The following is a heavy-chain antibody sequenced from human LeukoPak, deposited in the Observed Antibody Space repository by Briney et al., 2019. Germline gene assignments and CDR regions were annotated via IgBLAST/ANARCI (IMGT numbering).Heavy chain of an antibody. D-gene: IGHD5-12*01. J-gene: IGHJ6*02. CDR1: GYSFTSYW. CDR3: ARRVSGYDSYYYYYVMDV. V-gene: IGHV5-51*01. Sequence: GESLKISCKGSGYSFTSYWIGWVRQMPGKGLEWMGIIYPGDSDTRYSPSFQGQVTISADKSISTAYLRWSSLKASDTAMYYCARRVSGYDSYYYYYVMDVWGQGTTVTVSS. CDR2: IYPGDSDT.